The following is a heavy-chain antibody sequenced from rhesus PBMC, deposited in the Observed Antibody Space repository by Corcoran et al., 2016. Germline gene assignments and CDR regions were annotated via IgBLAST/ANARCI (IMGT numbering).Heavy chain of an antibody. D-gene: IGHD4-17*01. V-gene: IGHV1-198*02. J-gene: IGHJ3*01. CDR2: IIPLVGIT. Sequence: QVQLVQSGAEVKKPGASVTVSCKASGFTFGSYAINRVRQAPGQGHEWMEVIIPLVGITNYARKFHGRVTITAATSTSTAYMELISLRSEDTAVYYCARGTNYGLHDAFDFWGQGLRVTVSS. CDR1: GFTFGSYA. CDR3: ARGTNYGLHDAFDF.